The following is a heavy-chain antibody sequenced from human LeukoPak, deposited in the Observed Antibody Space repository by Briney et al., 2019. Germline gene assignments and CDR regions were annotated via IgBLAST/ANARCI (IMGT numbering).Heavy chain of an antibody. CDR1: GFTFSSYW. D-gene: IGHD2-15*01. Sequence: GGSLRLPCAASGFTFSSYWMSWVRQAPGKGLEWVANIKQDGSEKYYVDSVKGRFTISRDNAKNTLYLQMNSLRAEDTAVYYCARDAHAANWFDPWGQGTLVTVSS. CDR3: ARDAHAANWFDP. CDR2: IKQDGSEK. V-gene: IGHV3-7*01. J-gene: IGHJ5*02.